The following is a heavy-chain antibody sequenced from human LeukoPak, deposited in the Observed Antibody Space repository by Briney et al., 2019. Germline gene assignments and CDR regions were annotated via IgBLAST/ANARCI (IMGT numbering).Heavy chain of an antibody. J-gene: IGHJ4*02. Sequence: GGSLRLSCAASGFTFSSYAMHWVRQAPGKGLEYVSGISTNGGSTSYADSVKGRFTISRDNSKNTLFLQMGSLRAEDMAVYYCARGGGRNTTMVWAFDYWGQGTLVTVSS. CDR3: ARGGGRNTTMVWAFDY. CDR1: GFTFSSYA. V-gene: IGHV3-64*02. CDR2: ISTNGGST. D-gene: IGHD5-18*01.